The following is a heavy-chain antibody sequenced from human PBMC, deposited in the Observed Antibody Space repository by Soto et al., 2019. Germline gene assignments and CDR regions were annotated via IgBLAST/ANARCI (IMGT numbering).Heavy chain of an antibody. CDR3: ARVIQELWYGMDV. CDR1: GGSISSGDYY. D-gene: IGHD1-1*01. J-gene: IGHJ6*02. CDR2: IYYSGST. Sequence: LSLPCTVSGGSISSGDYYWSWIRQPPGKGLEWIGYIYYSGSTYYNPSLKSRVTISVDTSKNRFSLKLSSVTAADTAVYYCARVIQELWYGMDVWGQGTTVTVSS. V-gene: IGHV4-30-4*01.